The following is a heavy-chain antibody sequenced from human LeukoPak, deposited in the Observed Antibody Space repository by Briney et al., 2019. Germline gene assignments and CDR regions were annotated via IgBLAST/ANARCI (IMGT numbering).Heavy chain of an antibody. CDR3: AKDQRGMAVAGIGWYFDL. J-gene: IGHJ2*01. Sequence: PGGSLRLSCAASGFTVTNNYMSWVRQAPGKGLEWVSIIYSGGGTYYADSVKGRFIISRDNSMNTLPLQMNSLRAEDTGVYYCAKDQRGMAVAGIGWYFDLWGRGTLVTVSS. CDR2: IYSGGGT. D-gene: IGHD6-19*01. CDR1: GFTVTNNY. V-gene: IGHV3-66*01.